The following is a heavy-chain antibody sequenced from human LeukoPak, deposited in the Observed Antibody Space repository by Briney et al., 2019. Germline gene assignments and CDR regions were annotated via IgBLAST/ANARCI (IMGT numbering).Heavy chain of an antibody. CDR1: GYTFTGYY. V-gene: IGHV1-2*02. CDR2: INPNSGGT. CDR3: ARGSRRFGESSDDFDI. J-gene: IGHJ3*02. D-gene: IGHD3-10*01. Sequence: ASVKVSCKASGYTFTGYYRHWVRQAPGQGLEWMGWINPNSGGTNYAQKFQGRVTMTRDTSISTAYMVLSRLRSENTAVYYCARGSRRFGESSDDFDIWGQGTMVTVSS.